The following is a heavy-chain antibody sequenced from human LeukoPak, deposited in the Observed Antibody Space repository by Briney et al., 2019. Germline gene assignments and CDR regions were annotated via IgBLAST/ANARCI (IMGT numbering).Heavy chain of an antibody. D-gene: IGHD3-22*01. CDR1: GFTFTTSA. J-gene: IGHJ4*02. Sequence: SVKVSCKASGFTFTTSAMQWVRQARGQRLEWIGWIVVGSGNTNYAQKFQGRVTITRDMSTSTAYMELSSLRSEDTAVYYCAAAYRYFYDRGGYFDYWGQGTLVTVSS. CDR2: IVVGSGNT. CDR3: AAAYRYFYDRGGYFDY. V-gene: IGHV1-58*02.